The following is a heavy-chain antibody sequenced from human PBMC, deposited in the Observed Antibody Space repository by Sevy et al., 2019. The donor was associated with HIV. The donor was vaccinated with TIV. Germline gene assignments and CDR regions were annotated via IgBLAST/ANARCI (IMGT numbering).Heavy chain of an antibody. D-gene: IGHD3-10*01. Sequence: SETLSLTCAVYGGSFSGYYWSWIRQPPGKGLEWIGEINHSGSTNYNPSLKSRVTISVDTSKNQFSLKLSSVTAADTAVYYCARGPYRITMVQGVIYYGMDVWGQGSTVTVSS. V-gene: IGHV4-34*01. CDR3: ARGPYRITMVQGVIYYGMDV. CDR2: INHSGST. CDR1: GGSFSGYY. J-gene: IGHJ6*02.